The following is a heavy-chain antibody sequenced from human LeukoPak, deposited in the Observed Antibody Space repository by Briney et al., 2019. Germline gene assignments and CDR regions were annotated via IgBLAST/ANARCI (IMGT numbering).Heavy chain of an antibody. CDR1: GGSFSAYY. Sequence: SETLSLTCAVYGGSFSAYYWSWIRQPPGKGLEWIGEINHSGSTNYNPSLKSRVTISVDTSKNQFSQKLSSVTAADTAVYYCARGWSGSYPFFDYWGQGTLVTVSS. CDR2: INHSGST. CDR3: ARGWSGSYPFFDY. V-gene: IGHV4-34*01. D-gene: IGHD1-26*01. J-gene: IGHJ4*02.